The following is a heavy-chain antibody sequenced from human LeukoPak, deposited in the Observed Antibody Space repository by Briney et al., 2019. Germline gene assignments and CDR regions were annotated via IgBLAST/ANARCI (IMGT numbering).Heavy chain of an antibody. Sequence: ASVKVSCKASGYTFTGYYMHWLRQAPGQGLEWMGWINPNSGGTNYAQKFQGRVTITRDTSISTAYMELSRLRSDDTAVYYCAERFLEWLSYSIYFDYWGQGTLVTVSS. J-gene: IGHJ4*02. D-gene: IGHD3-3*01. CDR3: AERFLEWLSYSIYFDY. CDR1: GYTFTGYY. V-gene: IGHV1-2*02. CDR2: INPNSGGT.